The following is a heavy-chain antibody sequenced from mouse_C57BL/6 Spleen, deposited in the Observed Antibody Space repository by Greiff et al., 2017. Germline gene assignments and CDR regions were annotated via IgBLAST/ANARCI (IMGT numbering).Heavy chain of an antibody. Sequence: VMLVESGAELVKPGASVKISCKASGYAFSSYWMNWVKQRPGKGLEWIGQIYPGDGDTNYNGKFKGKATLTADKSSSTAYMQLSSLTSEDSAVYFCAEQGGYAMDYWGQGTSVTVSS. CDR2: IYPGDGDT. J-gene: IGHJ4*01. CDR3: AEQGGYAMDY. V-gene: IGHV1-80*01. CDR1: GYAFSSYW.